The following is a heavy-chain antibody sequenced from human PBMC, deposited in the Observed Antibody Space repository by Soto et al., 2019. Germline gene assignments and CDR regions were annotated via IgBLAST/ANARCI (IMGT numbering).Heavy chain of an antibody. D-gene: IGHD3-10*01. J-gene: IGHJ4*02. CDR2: LRGSGGIT. CDR1: GFTFSNYA. Sequence: PGGSLRLSCAASGFTFSNYAMSWVRQAPGKGLEWVSVLRGSGGITQYADTVKGRFTVSRDSSKNTLYLQMNSLRAEDTAVYYSAKEGGSGCWYGYWCFDFWGQGTLVTVSS. CDR3: AKEGGSGCWYGYWCFDF. V-gene: IGHV3-23*01.